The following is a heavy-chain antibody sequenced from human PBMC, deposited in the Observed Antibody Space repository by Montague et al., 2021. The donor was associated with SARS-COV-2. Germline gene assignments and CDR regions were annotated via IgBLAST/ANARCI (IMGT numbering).Heavy chain of an antibody. CDR2: IFYNGDT. V-gene: IGHV4-59*08. J-gene: IGHJ5*02. D-gene: IGHD6-13*01. CDR1: GGSISGYC. Sequence: SETLSLTCTVSGGSISGYCWTWGRHPPGKGLEWIGYIFYNGDTNYNHSLKSQGSISVDTSKNQFSLKLIAVTVADTAVYFCATHRQHHNHWGQGAMVAVSS. CDR3: ATHRQHHNH.